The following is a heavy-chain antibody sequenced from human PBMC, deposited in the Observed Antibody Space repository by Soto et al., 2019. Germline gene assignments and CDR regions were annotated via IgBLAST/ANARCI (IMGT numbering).Heavy chain of an antibody. J-gene: IGHJ4*02. CDR2: IYYSGST. D-gene: IGHD1-26*01. CDR3: ARSFLGATTNYYLDY. V-gene: IGHV4-59*08. CDR1: GGSISSYY. Sequence: SETLSLTCTVSGGSISSYYWSWIRQPPGKGLEWIGFIYYSGSTNYNPSLKSRVTISVDTSKNQFSLKLSSVTAADTAVYYCARSFLGATTNYYLDYWGQGTLVTVSS.